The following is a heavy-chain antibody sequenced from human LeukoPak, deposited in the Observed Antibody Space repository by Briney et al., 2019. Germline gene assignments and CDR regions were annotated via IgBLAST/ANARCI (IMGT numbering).Heavy chain of an antibody. Sequence: SETLSLTCAVYGGSFSGYYWSWIRQPPGKGLEWIGYIYYSGSTNYNPSLKSRVTISVDTSKNQFSLKLSSVTAADTAVYYCARGVTTLNFDYWGQGTLVTVSS. D-gene: IGHD3-22*01. J-gene: IGHJ4*02. V-gene: IGHV4-59*01. CDR3: ARGVTTLNFDY. CDR2: IYYSGST. CDR1: GGSFSGYY.